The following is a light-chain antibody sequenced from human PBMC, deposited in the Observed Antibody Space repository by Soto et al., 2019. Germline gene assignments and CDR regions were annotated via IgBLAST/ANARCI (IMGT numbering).Light chain of an antibody. CDR1: QSISSS. CDR2: GAS. Sequence: EIVMTQSPATLSVSQGERATLSCRASQSISSSLAWYQQKPGQAPRLLIHGASTRATSNPGRFSGSGSGAEFTLTISSLQSEDFALYYCQQYYDWPPTFGQGTKVDIK. V-gene: IGKV3-15*01. CDR3: QQYYDWPPT. J-gene: IGKJ1*01.